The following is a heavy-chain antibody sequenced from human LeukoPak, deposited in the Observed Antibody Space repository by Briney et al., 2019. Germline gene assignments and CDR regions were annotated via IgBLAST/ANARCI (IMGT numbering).Heavy chain of an antibody. D-gene: IGHD2-15*01. J-gene: IGHJ4*02. CDR2: INHSGST. CDR1: GFTFSSYS. CDR3: ARGSRRLVVAATAGVAALGTLFDY. Sequence: GSLRLSCAASGFTFSSYSMNWVRQPPGKGLEWIGEINHSGSTNYNPSLKSRVTISVDTSKNQFSLKLSSVAAADTAVYYCARGSRRLVVAATAGVAALGTLFDYWGQGTLVTVSS. V-gene: IGHV4-34*01.